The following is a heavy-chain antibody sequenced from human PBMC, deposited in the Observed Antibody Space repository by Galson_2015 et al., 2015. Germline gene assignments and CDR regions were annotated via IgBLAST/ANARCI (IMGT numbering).Heavy chain of an antibody. D-gene: IGHD2-15*01. Sequence: SVKVSCKASGGTFSSYAISWVRQAPGQGLEWMGGIIPIFGTANYAQKFQGRVTITADESTSTAYMELSSLRSEDTAVYYCARDVGYCSGGSCHPLAAWYFDYWGQGTLVTVSS. CDR2: IIPIFGTA. J-gene: IGHJ4*02. CDR1: GGTFSSYA. V-gene: IGHV1-69*13. CDR3: ARDVGYCSGGSCHPLAAWYFDY.